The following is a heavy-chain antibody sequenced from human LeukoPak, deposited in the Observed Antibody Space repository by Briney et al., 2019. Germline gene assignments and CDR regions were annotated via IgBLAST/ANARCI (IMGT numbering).Heavy chain of an antibody. CDR2: IYYTGST. Sequence: SETLSLTCTVSGGSISTSSYYWSWIRQPPGKRLEWIGTIYYTGSTYYNPSLESRVTISVDASKNQFSLKLSSVTAADTAVYYCARRPGSGSRHFDYWGQGTLVTVSS. CDR1: GGSISTSSYY. D-gene: IGHD3-10*01. V-gene: IGHV4-39*01. J-gene: IGHJ4*02. CDR3: ARRPGSGSRHFDY.